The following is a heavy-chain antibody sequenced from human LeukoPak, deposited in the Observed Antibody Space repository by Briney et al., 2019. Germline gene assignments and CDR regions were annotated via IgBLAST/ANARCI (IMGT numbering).Heavy chain of an antibody. V-gene: IGHV4-59*01. Sequence: PSETLSLTCTVSGVSITSFYWSWIRQPPGKELEWIGYVYHSGRTNYNPSLKSRVTISADTSKNQFSLKLISVTAADTAIYYCAREDASGGTHLDYWGQGTLVTVSS. CDR2: VYHSGRT. CDR1: GVSITSFY. CDR3: AREDASGGTHLDY. J-gene: IGHJ4*02. D-gene: IGHD4-23*01.